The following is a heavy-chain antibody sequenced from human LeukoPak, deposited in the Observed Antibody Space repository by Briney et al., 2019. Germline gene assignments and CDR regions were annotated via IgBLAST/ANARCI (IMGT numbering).Heavy chain of an antibody. CDR3: ARVLRYCSGGNCYSGGLGYMDV. Sequence: SVKVSCKASGYTFTSYGISWVRQAPGQGLEWMGWISAYNGNTNYAQKLQGRVTMTTDTSTSTAYMELRSLRSDDTAVYYCARVLRYCSGGNCYSGGLGYMDVWGKGTTVTISS. V-gene: IGHV1-18*01. CDR2: ISAYNGNT. D-gene: IGHD2-15*01. CDR1: GYTFTSYG. J-gene: IGHJ6*03.